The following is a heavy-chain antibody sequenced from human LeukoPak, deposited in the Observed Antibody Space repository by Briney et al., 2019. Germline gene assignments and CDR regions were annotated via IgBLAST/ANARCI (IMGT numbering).Heavy chain of an antibody. J-gene: IGHJ4*02. V-gene: IGHV3-74*01. CDR1: GFTFSTYW. D-gene: IGHD2-2*01. CDR2: TSSDGSTP. CDR3: ANRYCSDTTCQETYFDY. Sequence: GGSLRLSCAASGFTFSTYWMHWVRQAPGKGLVWVSRTSSDGSTPSYADSVKGRFTISRDNAKNTLYLQMNSLRAEDTAVYYCANRYCSDTTCQETYFDYWGQGTLVTVSS.